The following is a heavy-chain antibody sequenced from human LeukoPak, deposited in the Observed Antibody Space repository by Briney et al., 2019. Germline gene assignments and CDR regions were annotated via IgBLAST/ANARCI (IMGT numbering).Heavy chain of an antibody. CDR2: IYYSGST. J-gene: IGHJ4*02. Sequence: SETLSLTCTVSGGSISSSSYYWGWIRQPPGKGLEWIGSIYYSGSTYYNPSLKSRVTISVDTSKNQFSLKLSSVTAADTAVYYCARHITIFGVPNPSFDNWGQGTLVTVSS. CDR3: ARHITIFGVPNPSFDN. D-gene: IGHD3-3*01. CDR1: GGSISSSSYY. V-gene: IGHV4-39*01.